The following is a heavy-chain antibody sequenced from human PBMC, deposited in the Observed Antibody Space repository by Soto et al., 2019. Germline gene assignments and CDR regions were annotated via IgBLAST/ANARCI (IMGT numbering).Heavy chain of an antibody. V-gene: IGHV4-59*01. J-gene: IGHJ6*02. CDR2: IYNSGST. CDR3: ARTVDTTTDYYYGMDV. CDR1: GGSISSYY. D-gene: IGHD5-18*01. Sequence: SETLSLTCTVSGGSISSYYWSWIRQPPGQGLEWIGYIYNSGSTNYSPSLKSRVTISVDTSKNQFSLKLRSVSAADTAVYYCARTVDTTTDYYYGMDVWGQGTTVTVSS.